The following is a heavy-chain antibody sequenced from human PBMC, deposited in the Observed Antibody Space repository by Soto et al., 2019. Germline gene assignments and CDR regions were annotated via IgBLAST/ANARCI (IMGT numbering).Heavy chain of an antibody. V-gene: IGHV1-18*01. CDR1: GYTFTSYG. CDR3: ARDLVVQGYGMDV. D-gene: IGHD2-8*01. Sequence: ASVKVSCKASGYTFTSYGMSWVRQAPGQGLEWMGWISAYNGNTNYAQKLQGRVTMTTDTSTSTAYMEPRSLRSDDTAVYYCARDLVVQGYGMDVWGQGTTVTVSS. CDR2: ISAYNGNT. J-gene: IGHJ6*02.